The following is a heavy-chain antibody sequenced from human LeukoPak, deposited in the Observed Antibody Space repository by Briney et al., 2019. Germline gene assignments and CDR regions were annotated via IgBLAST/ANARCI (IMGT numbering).Heavy chain of an antibody. CDR3: ARADYGGNPYYYGMGV. CDR1: GFPFSSYA. V-gene: IGHV3-23*01. CDR2: ISGSGGST. Sequence: GGSLRLSCAASGFPFSSYAMSWVRQAPGKGLEWVSAISGSGGSTYYADSVKGRFTFSRDNSKNTLYLQMNSLRAEDTAVYYCARADYGGNPYYYGMGVWGQGTTVIVSS. J-gene: IGHJ6*02. D-gene: IGHD4-23*01.